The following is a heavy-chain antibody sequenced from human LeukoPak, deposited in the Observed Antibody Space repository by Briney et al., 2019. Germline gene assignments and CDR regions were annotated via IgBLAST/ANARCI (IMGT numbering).Heavy chain of an antibody. CDR2: IWFDGSNK. J-gene: IGHJ4*02. V-gene: IGHV3-33*01. Sequence: GGSLRLSCATSGFTFSSYGFHWVRQAPGKGLEWVAVIWFDGSNKYYTDSVKGRFIISRDNSKSTLYLQMDSLRAEDTAVYYCARGGGFYDTSGYYRDFDYCGQGTLVTVSS. D-gene: IGHD3-22*01. CDR3: ARGGGFYDTSGYYRDFDY. CDR1: GFTFSSYG.